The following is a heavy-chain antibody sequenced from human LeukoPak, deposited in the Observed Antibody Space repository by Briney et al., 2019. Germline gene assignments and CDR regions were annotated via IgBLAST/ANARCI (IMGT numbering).Heavy chain of an antibody. CDR1: GYTFTSYG. CDR3: ARVAVAGTVS. CDR2: IIPILGIA. D-gene: IGHD6-19*01. V-gene: IGHV1-69*04. J-gene: IGHJ4*02. Sequence: GASVKVSCKASGYTFTSYGISWVRQAPGQGLEWMGRIIPILGIANYAQKFQGRVTITADKSTSTAYMELSSLRSEDTAVYYCARVAVAGTVSWGQGTLVTVSS.